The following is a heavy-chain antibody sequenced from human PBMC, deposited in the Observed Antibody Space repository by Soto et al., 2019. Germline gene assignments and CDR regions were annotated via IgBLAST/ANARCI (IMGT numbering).Heavy chain of an antibody. V-gene: IGHV4-59*01. CDR3: ARDRYCSGGTCNPFLLDY. CDR2: INYSGST. D-gene: IGHD2-15*01. J-gene: IGHJ4*02. CDR1: GGSISSYY. Sequence: QVQLQESGPGLVKPSETLSLTCTVSGGSISSYYWSWIRQPPGKGLEWIAYINYSGSTNYNPSLKSRVTISVDISKNQFSLKLSSVTAADTAVYYCARDRYCSGGTCNPFLLDYWGQGILVTVSS.